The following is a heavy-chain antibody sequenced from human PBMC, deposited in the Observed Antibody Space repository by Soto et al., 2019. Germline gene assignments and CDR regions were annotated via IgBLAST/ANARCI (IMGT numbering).Heavy chain of an antibody. CDR2: ISYDGSNK. D-gene: IGHD2-2*01. J-gene: IGHJ4*02. CDR1: GFTFSSYG. CDR3: AKDHNIRRYCSSTSCYYFDY. V-gene: IGHV3-30*18. Sequence: GGSLRLSCAASGFTFSSYGMHWVRQAPGKGLEWVAVISYDGSNKYYADSVKGRFTISRDNSKNTLYLQMNSLRAEDTAVYYCAKDHNIRRYCSSTSCYYFDYWGQGTLVTVSS.